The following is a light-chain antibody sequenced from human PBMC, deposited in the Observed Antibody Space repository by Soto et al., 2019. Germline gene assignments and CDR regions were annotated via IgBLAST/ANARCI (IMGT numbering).Light chain of an antibody. V-gene: IGLV2-14*01. CDR3: SSYTSSSTRV. CDR1: SSDVGGYTY. J-gene: IGLJ3*02. CDR2: DVS. Sequence: QLVLTQPASVSGSPGQSITISCTGTSSDVGGYTYVSWYQQHPGKAPKLMIYDVSNRPSGVSNRFSGSKSGNTASLTISGLQAEDEADYYCSSYTSSSTRVFGGGTKVTVL.